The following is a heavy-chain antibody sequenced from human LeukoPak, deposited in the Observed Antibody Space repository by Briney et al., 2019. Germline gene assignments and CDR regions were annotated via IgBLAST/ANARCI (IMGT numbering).Heavy chain of an antibody. Sequence: PGGSLRLSCAGSGFTISSYWMAWVRQAPGRGLEWVAHIKQDGSEKNYVDLVKGRFTISRDNAKNSVYLQMNSLRAEDTALYYCVRDGIRDIPGIITIRYDYWGQGTLVTVSS. CDR2: IKQDGSEK. V-gene: IGHV3-7*05. J-gene: IGHJ4*02. D-gene: IGHD3-10*01. CDR1: GFTISSYW. CDR3: VRDGIRDIPGIITIRYDY.